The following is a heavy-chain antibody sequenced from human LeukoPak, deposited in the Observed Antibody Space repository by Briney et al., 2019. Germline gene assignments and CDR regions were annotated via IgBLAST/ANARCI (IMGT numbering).Heavy chain of an antibody. CDR1: GGTFSSYA. Sequence: SVKVSCKASGGTFSSYAISWVRQAPGQGLEWMGGILPIFGTTNYAQKFQGRVKITADESTSTAYMEHSSLRSEDTAVYYCARDIGWGSYTPHNWFDPWGQGTLVTVSS. CDR3: ARDIGWGSYTPHNWFDP. J-gene: IGHJ5*02. CDR2: ILPIFGTT. V-gene: IGHV1-69*01. D-gene: IGHD3-10*01.